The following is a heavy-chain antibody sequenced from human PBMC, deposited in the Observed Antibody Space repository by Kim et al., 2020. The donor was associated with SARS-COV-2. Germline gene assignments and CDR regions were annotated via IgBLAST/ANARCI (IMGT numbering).Heavy chain of an antibody. CDR1: GFSLSTSGMC. CDR3: ARMSKDSGSYPPTLYYYYYGMDV. V-gene: IGHV2-70*01. D-gene: IGHD1-26*01. Sequence: SGPTLVKPTQTLTLTCTFSGFSLSTSGMCVSWIRQPPGKALEWLALIDWDDDKYYSTSLKTRLTISKDTSKNQVVLTMTNMDPVDTATYYCARMSKDSGSYPPTLYYYYYGMDVWGQGTTVTVSS. CDR2: IDWDDDK. J-gene: IGHJ6*02.